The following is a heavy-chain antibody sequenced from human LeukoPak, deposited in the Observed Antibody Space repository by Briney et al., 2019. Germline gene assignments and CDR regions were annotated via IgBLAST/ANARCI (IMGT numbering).Heavy chain of an antibody. CDR2: INHSGST. D-gene: IGHD4-17*01. J-gene: IGHJ4*02. Sequence: SETLSLTCAVYGGPFSGYYWSWIRQPPGKGLEWIGEINHSGSTNYNPSLKSRVTISVDTSKNQFSLKLSSVTAADTAVYYCARMTSGFTVTTFGARDYWGQGTLVTVSS. CDR1: GGPFSGYY. V-gene: IGHV4-34*01. CDR3: ARMTSGFTVTTFGARDY.